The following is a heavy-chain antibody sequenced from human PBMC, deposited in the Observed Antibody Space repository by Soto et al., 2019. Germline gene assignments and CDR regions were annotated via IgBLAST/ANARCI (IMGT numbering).Heavy chain of an antibody. CDR2: IIPILGIA. J-gene: IGHJ6*02. Sequence: QVQLVQSGAEVKKPGSSVKVSCKASGGTFSSYTISWVRQAPGQGLEWMGRIIPILGIANYAQKFQGRVTITADKSTSTAYMELSSLRSEDTAVYYCARGTMVRGVIPYGMDVWGQGTTVTVSS. CDR3: ARGTMVRGVIPYGMDV. D-gene: IGHD3-10*01. V-gene: IGHV1-69*02. CDR1: GGTFSSYT.